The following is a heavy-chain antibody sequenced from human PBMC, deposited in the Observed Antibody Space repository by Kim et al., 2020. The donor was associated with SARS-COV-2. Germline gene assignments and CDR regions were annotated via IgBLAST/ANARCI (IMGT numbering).Heavy chain of an antibody. Sequence: GGSLRLSCAASGFTFSSYAMHWVRQAPGKGLEWVAVISYDGSNKYYADSVKGRFTISRDNSKNTLYLQMNSLRAEDTAVYYCASQKPGGRGDFGKTTVVTPTFDYWGQGTLVTVSS. CDR1: GFTFSSYA. D-gene: IGHD4-17*01. J-gene: IGHJ4*02. V-gene: IGHV3-30*04. CDR3: ASQKPGGRGDFGKTTVVTPTFDY. CDR2: ISYDGSNK.